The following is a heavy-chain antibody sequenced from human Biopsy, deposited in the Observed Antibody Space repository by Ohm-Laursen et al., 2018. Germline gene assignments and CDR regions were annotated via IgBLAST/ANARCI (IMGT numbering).Heavy chain of an antibody. D-gene: IGHD1-1*01. V-gene: IGHV3-9*01. CDR3: AKDVRVKVQLDGMDV. Sequence: SSLRLSCAASGFTFDDYAMHWVRQAPGKGLEWVSGISWHSGSRGYAHSVKGRFTISRDNAKKLLYLQMNSLRAEDTALYYCAKDVRVKVQLDGMDVWGQGTTVTVSS. CDR2: ISWHSGSR. CDR1: GFTFDDYA. J-gene: IGHJ6*02.